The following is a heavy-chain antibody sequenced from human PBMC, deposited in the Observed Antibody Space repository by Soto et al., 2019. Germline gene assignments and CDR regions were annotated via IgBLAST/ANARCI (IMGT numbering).Heavy chain of an antibody. J-gene: IGHJ5*02. Sequence: SETLSLTCTISGASISGFYWSWIRKSAGKGLEWIGRIYATGTTDYNPSLKSRVMMSVDTSKKQFSLKLRSVTAADTAVYYCVRDGTKTLRDWFDPWGQGISVTVSS. CDR1: GASISGFY. CDR2: IYATGTT. V-gene: IGHV4-4*07. CDR3: VRDGTKTLRDWFDP. D-gene: IGHD1-1*01.